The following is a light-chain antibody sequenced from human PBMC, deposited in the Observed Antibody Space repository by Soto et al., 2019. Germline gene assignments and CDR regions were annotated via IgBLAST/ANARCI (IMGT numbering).Light chain of an antibody. CDR2: KVS. CDR1: QSLIYSDGHTY. J-gene: IGKJ1*01. Sequence: DIAMTQSPLSLPVTPGEPASISCRSSQSLIYSDGHTYLNWFPPRQGKSPRGXIYKVSNRESGVPDQFSGSGAGTDFTLKISRVEDEDVGVDDCMQGTHWPPAFGQGTQVDIK. V-gene: IGKV2-30*01. CDR3: MQGTHWPPA.